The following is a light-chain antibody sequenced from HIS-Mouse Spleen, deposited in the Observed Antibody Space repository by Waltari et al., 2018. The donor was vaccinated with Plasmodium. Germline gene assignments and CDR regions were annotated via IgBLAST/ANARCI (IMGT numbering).Light chain of an antibody. J-gene: IGKJ4*01. V-gene: IGKV3D-7*01. CDR1: QSVSSSY. CDR2: GAS. CDR3: QQDYNLLT. Sequence: EIVMTQSPATLSLSPGERATLSCRASQSVSSSYSSWYQQQPGQAPRLLIYGASTRATGIPARFSGSGAGTDFILTISSLQPEDFAVYYCQQDYNLLTFGGGTKVEIK.